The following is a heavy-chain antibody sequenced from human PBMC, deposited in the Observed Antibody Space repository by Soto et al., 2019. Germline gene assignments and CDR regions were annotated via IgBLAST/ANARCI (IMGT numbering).Heavy chain of an antibody. CDR1: GGSISSGGYY. V-gene: IGHV4-31*03. J-gene: IGHJ2*01. Sequence: QVQLQESGPGLVKPSQTLSLTCTVSGGSISSGGYYWSWIRQHPGKGLEWIGYIYYSGSTYYNPSLKSRVTIAVDTSKNQFALKLSSVTAADTAVYYCARVAPYPPYWYFDLWGRGTLVTVSS. CDR3: ARVAPYPPYWYFDL. CDR2: IYYSGST. D-gene: IGHD2-21*01.